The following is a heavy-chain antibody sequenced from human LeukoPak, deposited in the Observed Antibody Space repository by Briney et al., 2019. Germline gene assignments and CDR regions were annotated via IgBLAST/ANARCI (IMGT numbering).Heavy chain of an antibody. CDR2: INHSGST. CDR1: GFTFSDYY. Sequence: GSLRLSCAASGFTFSDYYMSWIRQAPGKGLEWIGEINHSGSTNYNPSLKSRVTISVDTSKNQSSLKLSSVTAADTAVYYCARVPRITMVRGVIDYWGQGTLVTVSS. V-gene: IGHV4-34*01. CDR3: ARVPRITMVRGVIDY. J-gene: IGHJ4*02. D-gene: IGHD3-10*01.